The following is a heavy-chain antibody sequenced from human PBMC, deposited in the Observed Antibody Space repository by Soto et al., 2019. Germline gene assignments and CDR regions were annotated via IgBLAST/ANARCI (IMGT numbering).Heavy chain of an antibody. CDR3: ARDGPMDRAFDI. J-gene: IGHJ3*02. CDR2: ISAYNGNT. V-gene: IGHV1-18*04. Sequence: ASVKVSCKASGYTFTGYYMHWVRQAPGQGLEWMGWISAYNGNTKYAQKLQGRVTMTTDTSTSTAFMELRSLRSDDTAVYYCARDGPMDRAFDIWGQGTMVTVSS. CDR1: GYTFTGYY. D-gene: IGHD3-10*01.